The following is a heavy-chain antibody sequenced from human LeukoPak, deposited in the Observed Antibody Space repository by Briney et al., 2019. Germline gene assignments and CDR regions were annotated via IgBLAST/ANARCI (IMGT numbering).Heavy chain of an antibody. J-gene: IGHJ4*02. CDR3: VSLPWGVRGLIIQDFHY. CDR2: IYYSGST. D-gene: IGHD3-10*01. Sequence: PSETLSLTCTVSGGSISSSSYYWGWIRQPPGKGLESIGTIYYSGSTYYNPSLKSRVTISVDTSKNQLSLKLSSVTAADTAVYYCVSLPWGVRGLIIQDFHYWGQGTLVTVSS. V-gene: IGHV4-39*07. CDR1: GGSISSSSYY.